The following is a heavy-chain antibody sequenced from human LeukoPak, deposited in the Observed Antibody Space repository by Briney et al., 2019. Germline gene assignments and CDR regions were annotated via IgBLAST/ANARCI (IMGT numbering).Heavy chain of an antibody. CDR3: AREAMVRGVPDAFDI. V-gene: IGHV3-7*01. J-gene: IGHJ3*02. CDR1: GFTFRSYW. Sequence: GGSLRLSCAASGFTFRSYWMDWVRQAPGKGLEWVANIKQDGIEKYFVDSVKDRFAISRDNAKNSLYLQMNNLRAEDTAVYYCAREAMVRGVPDAFDIWGQGTMVTVSS. D-gene: IGHD3-10*01. CDR2: IKQDGIEK.